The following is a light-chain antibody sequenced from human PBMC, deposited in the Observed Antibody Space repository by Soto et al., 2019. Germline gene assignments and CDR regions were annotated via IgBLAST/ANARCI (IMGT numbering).Light chain of an antibody. V-gene: IGKV1-9*01. CDR2: AAS. CDR3: LQVNSFPLS. CDR1: QGISSY. J-gene: IGKJ4*01. Sequence: IKLNKSPSSLSASVGDRVTINCRASQGISSYLAWYQQKPGKAPKFLIYAASTLQSGVPSRFTGSGSGTDFTLTLSCLQPEDFATYYCLQVNSFPLSFGGGTKVDIK.